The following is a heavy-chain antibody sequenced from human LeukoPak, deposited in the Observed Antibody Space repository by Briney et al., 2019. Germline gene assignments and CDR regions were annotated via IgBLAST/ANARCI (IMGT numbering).Heavy chain of an antibody. J-gene: IGHJ4*02. Sequence: GGSLRLSCAASGFTVSSNYMSWIRQAPGKGLEWVSYISSSGSTIYYADSVKGRFTISRDNAKNSLYLQMNSLRAEDTAVYYCVREGSYYAFFDYWGRGTLVTVSS. CDR1: GFTVSSNY. CDR3: VREGSYYAFFDY. CDR2: ISSSGSTI. D-gene: IGHD1-26*01. V-gene: IGHV3-11*04.